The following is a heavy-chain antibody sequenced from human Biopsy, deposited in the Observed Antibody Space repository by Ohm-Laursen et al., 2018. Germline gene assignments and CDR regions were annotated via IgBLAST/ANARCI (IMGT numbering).Heavy chain of an antibody. Sequence: SDTLSLTCVVSGGSFSGTYWSWIRQTPGKGLERIGEINHSGRTKYNPSFESRVTISVDTSKNQFSLNLFSVTAADAARYFCARGEYYAYWSGARKLNYFDYWGQGTLVIVSS. CDR2: INHSGRT. D-gene: IGHD3-3*01. J-gene: IGHJ4*02. CDR3: ARGEYYAYWSGARKLNYFDY. CDR1: GGSFSGTY. V-gene: IGHV4-34*01.